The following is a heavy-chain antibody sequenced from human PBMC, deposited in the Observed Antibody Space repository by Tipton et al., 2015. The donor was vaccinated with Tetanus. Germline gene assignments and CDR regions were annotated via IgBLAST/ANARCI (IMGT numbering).Heavy chain of an antibody. Sequence: VQLVQSGAEVKKPGESLKISCKGSGYSFTSYWIGWVRQMPGQGLEWMGIIYPGDSDTRYSPSFQGQVTMSADKSISTAYLQWSSLKASDTAMYYCARRIRCRIGCDASVIAFDIWGQGTMVTVSS. J-gene: IGHJ3*02. CDR1: GYSFTSYW. CDR3: ARRIRCRIGCDASVIAFDI. D-gene: IGHD2-8*01. CDR2: IYPGDSDT. V-gene: IGHV5-51*01.